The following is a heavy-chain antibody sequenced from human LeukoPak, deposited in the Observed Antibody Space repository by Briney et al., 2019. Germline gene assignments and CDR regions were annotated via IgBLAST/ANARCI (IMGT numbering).Heavy chain of an antibody. CDR3: AKWGPYCVGDYCPALDS. CDR2: INQDGSKK. D-gene: IGHD2-21*02. V-gene: IGHV3-7*01. CDR1: RFTFSR. Sequence: GGSLRLSCVASRFTFSRMIWVRQAPGKGLEWVANINQDGSKKRYADSMKGRFTISRDNAKESLYLQLNSLRAEDTAVYYCAKWGPYCVGDYCPALDSWGPGTLVTVSS. J-gene: IGHJ4*02.